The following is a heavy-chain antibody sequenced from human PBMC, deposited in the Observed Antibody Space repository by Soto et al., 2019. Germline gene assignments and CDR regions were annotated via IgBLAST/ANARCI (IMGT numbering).Heavy chain of an antibody. CDR1: GFTFGSYG. CDR2: TRYDGTNT. D-gene: IGHD6-19*01. CDR3: AREGEPVAGTWYFDN. V-gene: IGHV3-33*01. Sequence: VQLVESGGGVVQPGRSLRLSCAASGFTFGSYGIHWLRQAPGKGLEWVAVTRYDGTNTYYGDSVKGRFTISRDNSRNTLYLQMNSLRPEDTAVYYCAREGEPVAGTWYFDNWGQGTLVTVSS. J-gene: IGHJ4*02.